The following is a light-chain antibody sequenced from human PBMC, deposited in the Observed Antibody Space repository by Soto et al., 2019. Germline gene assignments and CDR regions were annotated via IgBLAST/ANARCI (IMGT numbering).Light chain of an antibody. J-gene: IGKJ4*01. V-gene: IGKV3-20*01. Sequence: EIVMTQSPATLSVSPGERATLSCRASQSVGTYLAWYQQKPGQAPRLLIYGASSRATGIPDRFSGSGSGTDVTLTISRLEPEDSAVYYCQQYVSIPLTFGGGTKVDI. CDR2: GAS. CDR1: QSVGTY. CDR3: QQYVSIPLT.